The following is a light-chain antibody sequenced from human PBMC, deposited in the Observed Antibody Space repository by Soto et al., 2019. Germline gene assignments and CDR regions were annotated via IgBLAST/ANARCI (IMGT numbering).Light chain of an antibody. V-gene: IGKV1D-12*01. J-gene: IGKJ5*01. Sequence: DIPVTQSPSSVSASVGARVTITCRASQDIAGYLAWYQHKPGRTPELLIHGASRLQSGVPARVSGSGSGNDVTLSINSLQPEEGATYYCQQAYSFPITFGQGTRLEI. CDR3: QQAYSFPIT. CDR2: GAS. CDR1: QDIAGY.